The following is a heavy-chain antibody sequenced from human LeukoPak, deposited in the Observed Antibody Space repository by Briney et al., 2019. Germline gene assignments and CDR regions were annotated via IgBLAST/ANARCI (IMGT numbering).Heavy chain of an antibody. D-gene: IGHD3-10*01. CDR3: TGSFGQLTFFDY. CDR2: IRSIAYGGTT. Sequence: PGGSLPLSCTACGFKHGDYAMSWVRPPPGKGRAGVGLIRSIAYGGTTEYAASVKGRFIISRDDSKSIPYLQMNSLKTEDTAVCHCTGSFGQLTFFDYCGQGTLVTDSS. J-gene: IGHJ4*02. CDR1: GFKHGDYA. V-gene: IGHV3-49*04.